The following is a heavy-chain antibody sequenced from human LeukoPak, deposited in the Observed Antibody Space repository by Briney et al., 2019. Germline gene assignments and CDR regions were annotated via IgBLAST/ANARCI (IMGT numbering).Heavy chain of an antibody. CDR2: INPINPNNDDI. CDR1: GYTFAGYY. D-gene: IGHD6-13*01. Sequence: EASVKVSCKASGYTFAGYYMHRVRQAPGQGLEWMGLINPINPNNDDINYAQKFRGRVTMTRDTSISTAYMELSNLRSDDTALYYCARGGYSSSLYDYWGQGTLVTVSS. J-gene: IGHJ4*02. CDR3: ARGGYSSSLYDY. V-gene: IGHV1-2*02.